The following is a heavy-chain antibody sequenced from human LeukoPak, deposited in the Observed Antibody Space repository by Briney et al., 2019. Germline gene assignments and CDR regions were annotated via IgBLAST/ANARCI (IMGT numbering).Heavy chain of an antibody. CDR2: IIPIFGTA. D-gene: IGHD6-25*01. Sequence: GASVKVSCKASGGTFSSYAISWVRQAPGQGLEWMGGIIPIFGTANYAQKFQGRVTMTEDTSTDTAYMELSSLRSEDTAVYYCATGDVLASAAHDAFDVWGQGTMVTVSS. CDR3: ATGDVLASAAHDAFDV. V-gene: IGHV1-69*06. J-gene: IGHJ3*01. CDR1: GGTFSSYA.